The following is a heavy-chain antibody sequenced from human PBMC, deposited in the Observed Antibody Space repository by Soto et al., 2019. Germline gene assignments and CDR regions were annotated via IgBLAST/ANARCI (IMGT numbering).Heavy chain of an antibody. CDR1: GGSISSRDSY. J-gene: IGHJ6*01. D-gene: IGHD3-3*01. V-gene: IGHV4-30-4*01. Sequence: QVQLQESGPGLVKPSQTLSLSCTVSGGSISSRDSYWSWIRQPPGKGLEWIGYIYYSGSTHYNPSLKRRVTISIDTSMNQCSLRRDAVSAAGTAVYYCARDAMRVLERGVYYYYGLDVWGQGTTVTVSS. CDR3: ARDAMRVLERGVYYYYGLDV. CDR2: IYYSGST.